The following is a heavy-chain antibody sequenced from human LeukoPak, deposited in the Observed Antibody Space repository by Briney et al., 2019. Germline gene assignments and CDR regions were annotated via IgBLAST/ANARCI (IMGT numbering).Heavy chain of an antibody. CDR1: GYTFTSYG. D-gene: IGHD6-13*01. CDR3: ARDIGSSWSYYYYYYYMDV. Sequence: ASVKVSCKASGYTFTSYGISWVRQAPGQGLEWRGWISAYNGNTNYAQKLQGRVTMTTDTSTSTAYMELRSLRSDDTAVYYCARDIGSSWSYYYYYYYMDVWGKGTTVTVSS. CDR2: ISAYNGNT. J-gene: IGHJ6*03. V-gene: IGHV1-18*01.